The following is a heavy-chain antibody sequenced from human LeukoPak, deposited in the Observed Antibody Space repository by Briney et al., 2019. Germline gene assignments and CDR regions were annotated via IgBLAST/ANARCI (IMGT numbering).Heavy chain of an antibody. Sequence: GESLKISCKGSGYSFTSYWIGWVRQMPGKGLEWMGIIYPGDSDTRYSPSFQGQVTISADKSISTAYLQWSSLKASDTAMYYCARVEGYCSGGSCYPRWFDPWGQGTLVTVSS. J-gene: IGHJ5*02. CDR2: IYPGDSDT. CDR1: GYSFTSYW. CDR3: ARVEGYCSGGSCYPRWFDP. D-gene: IGHD2-15*01. V-gene: IGHV5-51*01.